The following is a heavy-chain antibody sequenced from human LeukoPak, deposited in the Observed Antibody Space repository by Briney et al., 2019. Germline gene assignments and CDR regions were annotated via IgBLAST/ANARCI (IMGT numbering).Heavy chain of an antibody. Sequence: PGRSLRLSCAASGFTFSNYAMHWVRQAPGKGLEWVAVISYDGSNKYYADSVKGRFTISRDNSKNTLFLQMNSLRAEDTAVYYCARGGVSDREHDYWGGGPVTPVT. V-gene: IGHV3-30-3*01. CDR2: ISYDGSNK. D-gene: IGHD3-16*01. CDR3: ARGGVSDREHDYWG. CDR1: GFTFSNYA. J-gene: IGHJ4*02.